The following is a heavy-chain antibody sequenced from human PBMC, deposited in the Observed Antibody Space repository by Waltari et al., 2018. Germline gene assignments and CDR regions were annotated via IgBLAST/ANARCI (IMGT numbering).Heavy chain of an antibody. J-gene: IGHJ6*02. Sequence: QVQLVQSGAEVKKPGASVKVSCKASGYTFTSYYMHWVRQAPGKGLEWMGIINPSGGSTIYEQKFQGRVTMTEDTSTDTAYMELSSLRSEDTAVYYCATDTGGYYYYGMDVWGQGTTVTVSS. D-gene: IGHD3-10*01. CDR3: ATDTGGYYYYGMDV. CDR2: INPSGGST. V-gene: IGHV1-46*01. CDR1: GYTFTSYY.